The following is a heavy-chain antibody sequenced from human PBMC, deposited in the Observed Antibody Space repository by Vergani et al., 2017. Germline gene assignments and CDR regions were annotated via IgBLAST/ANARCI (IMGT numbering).Heavy chain of an antibody. Sequence: QVQLQESGPGLVKSSETLSLTCSVSFDSIRNLYCNWIRQPPGKGLEWIGSIHYSENTNYNPSLKTRVTISVDTSKHQFSLTLTSVTAADTAVYYCASDTHSGQRADRWGQGILVTVTS. CDR3: ASDTHSGQRADR. D-gene: IGHD6-19*01. V-gene: IGHV4-59*11. J-gene: IGHJ5*02. CDR1: FDSIRNLY. CDR2: IHYSENT.